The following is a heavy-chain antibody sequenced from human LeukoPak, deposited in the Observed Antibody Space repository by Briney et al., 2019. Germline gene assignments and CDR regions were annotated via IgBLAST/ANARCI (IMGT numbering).Heavy chain of an antibody. CDR1: GFTFSDYS. CDR3: ARDRSMATRLWTPTDY. D-gene: IGHD6-6*01. V-gene: IGHV3-48*04. Sequence: PGGSLRLSCEASGFTFSDYSMNWVRQAPGKGLEWVSYIGSGSYTIYYADSVKGRFTVSRDNARNSLYLQMNSLRAEDTAVYYCARDRSMATRLWTPTDYWGQGTLVTVSS. CDR2: IGSGSYTI. J-gene: IGHJ4*02.